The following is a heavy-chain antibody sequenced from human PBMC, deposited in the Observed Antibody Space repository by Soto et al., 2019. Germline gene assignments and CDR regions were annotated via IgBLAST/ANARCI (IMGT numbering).Heavy chain of an antibody. V-gene: IGHV1-2*04. Sequence: ASVKVSCKASGYTFTGYYMQWVRQAPGQGLEWMGWINPKSGGTNYAQKFQGWVTMTRDTFISTAHMELSRLRSDDTAVYYCARGANLYNYGPESAFDIWGQGTMVTVS. CDR3: ARGANLYNYGPESAFDI. CDR1: GYTFTGYY. J-gene: IGHJ3*02. CDR2: INPKSGGT. D-gene: IGHD5-18*01.